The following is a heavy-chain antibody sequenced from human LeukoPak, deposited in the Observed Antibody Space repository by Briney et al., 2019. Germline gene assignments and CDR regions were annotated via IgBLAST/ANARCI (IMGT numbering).Heavy chain of an antibody. Sequence: SVKVSCKASGGTFSSYAISWVRQAPGQGLEWMGGIIPIFGTANYAQKFQGRVTITANESTSTACMELSSLRAEDTAVYYCARDPDDSSGYYHLTWGQGTLVTVSS. V-gene: IGHV1-69*13. CDR1: GGTFSSYA. J-gene: IGHJ5*02. CDR2: IIPIFGTA. CDR3: ARDPDDSSGYYHLT. D-gene: IGHD3-22*01.